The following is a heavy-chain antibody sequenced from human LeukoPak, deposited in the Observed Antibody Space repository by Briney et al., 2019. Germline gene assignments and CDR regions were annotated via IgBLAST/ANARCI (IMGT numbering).Heavy chain of an antibody. CDR1: GFTFSSYG. J-gene: IGHJ6*02. Sequence: GGSLRLSCAASGFTFSSYGMHWVRQAPGKGLEWVAVISYDGSNKYYADSVKGRFIISRDNSKNTLYLQMNSLRAEDTAVYYCAKGRGLSMDVWGQGTTVTVSS. CDR3: AKGRGLSMDV. V-gene: IGHV3-30*18. CDR2: ISYDGSNK.